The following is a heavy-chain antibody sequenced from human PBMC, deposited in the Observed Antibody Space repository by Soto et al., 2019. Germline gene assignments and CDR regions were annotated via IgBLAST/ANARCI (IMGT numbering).Heavy chain of an antibody. J-gene: IGHJ5*02. D-gene: IGHD5-18*01. CDR3: AREKVQLGNWFDP. CDR2: INHSGST. CDR1: GGSFSGYY. V-gene: IGHV4-34*01. Sequence: SETLSLTCAVYGGSFSGYYWSWIRQPPGKGLEWIGEINHSGSTNYNPSLKSRVTISVDTSKNQFSLKLSSVTAADTAVYYCAREKVQLGNWFDPWGQGTMVTVSS.